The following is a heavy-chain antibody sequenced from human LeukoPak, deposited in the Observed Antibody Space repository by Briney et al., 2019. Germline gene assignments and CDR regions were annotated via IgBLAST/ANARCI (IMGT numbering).Heavy chain of an antibody. CDR3: ARILGYGGYDSPFDY. Sequence: PGGPLRLSCAASGFTFSSYWMTWVRQAPGKGLEWVANIKHDGSEKYYVDSVKGRFTISRDNAENSLCLQMNSLRAEDTAVYYCARILGYGGYDSPFDYWGQGTLVTVSS. CDR2: IKHDGSEK. CDR1: GFTFSSYW. J-gene: IGHJ4*02. V-gene: IGHV3-7*01. D-gene: IGHD5-12*01.